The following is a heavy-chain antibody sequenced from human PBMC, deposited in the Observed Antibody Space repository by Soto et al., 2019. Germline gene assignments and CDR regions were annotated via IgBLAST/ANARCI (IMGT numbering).Heavy chain of an antibody. J-gene: IGHJ3*02. Sequence: SETLSLTCTVSGGSISSGGYYWSWIRQHPGKGLEWIGYIYYSGSTYYNPSLKSRVTISVDTSKNQFSLKLSSVTAADTAVYYCARDQTGGQLAARREHDAFDIWGQGTMVTVSS. CDR1: GGSISSGGYY. V-gene: IGHV4-31*03. D-gene: IGHD6-6*01. CDR3: ARDQTGGQLAARREHDAFDI. CDR2: IYYSGST.